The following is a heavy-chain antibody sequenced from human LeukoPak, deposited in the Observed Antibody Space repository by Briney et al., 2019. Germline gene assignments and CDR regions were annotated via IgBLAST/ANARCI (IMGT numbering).Heavy chain of an antibody. CDR3: AKFGSSALTGPDSAFYFDY. CDR1: RFTFSSYA. V-gene: IGHV3-30*04. J-gene: IGHJ4*02. CDR2: ISYDGSYK. Sequence: GGSLRLSCAASRFTFSSYAMHWVRQAPGKGLEWVAIISYDGSYKNYADSAKGRFTIFRDNSKNTLYLQMNSLRAEDTAMYYCAKFGSSALTGPDSAFYFDYWGQGTLVTVSS. D-gene: IGHD6-13*01.